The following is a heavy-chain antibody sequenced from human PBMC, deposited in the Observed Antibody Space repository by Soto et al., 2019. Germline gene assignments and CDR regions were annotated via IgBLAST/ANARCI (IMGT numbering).Heavy chain of an antibody. V-gene: IGHV1-8*02. J-gene: IGHJ2*01. Sequence: QVQLVQSGAEVKKPGASVKVSCTASGYTFIYYDINWVRQAPGQGLQWMGWMNPNSGNTGFAQDFQGRVALTRNTSINTAYMELSGLESGDTAIYYCVRVASWGDWYFDLWGRGTLVTVSS. CDR2: MNPNSGNT. D-gene: IGHD3-16*01. CDR3: VRVASWGDWYFDL. CDR1: GYTFIYYD.